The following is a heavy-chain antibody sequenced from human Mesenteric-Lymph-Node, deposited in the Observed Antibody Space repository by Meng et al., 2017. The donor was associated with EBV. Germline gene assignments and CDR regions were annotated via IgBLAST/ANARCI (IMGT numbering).Heavy chain of an antibody. Sequence: QGWRPQSAPGLVTPSETLSLTCTVSGGSVSSTSYYWSWIRQPPGKRLEWIGYVYYSGSTNYNPSLKSRVTISVDTSKNQFSLNLYSVTAADTAVYYCARENPARGNWFDPWGQGALVTVSS. V-gene: IGHV4-61*01. CDR1: GGSVSSTSYY. CDR2: VYYSGST. CDR3: ARENPARGNWFDP. J-gene: IGHJ5*02. D-gene: IGHD3-10*01.